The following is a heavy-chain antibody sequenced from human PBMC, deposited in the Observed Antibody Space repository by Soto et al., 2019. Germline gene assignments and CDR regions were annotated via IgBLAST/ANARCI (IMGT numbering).Heavy chain of an antibody. CDR2: IYYSGTT. CDR3: ARATQSYYDTSGYYSYVH. V-gene: IGHV4-39*02. J-gene: IGHJ4*02. D-gene: IGHD3-22*01. CDR1: GDSITSNSYF. Sequence: SETLSLTCTVSGDSITSNSYFWAWIRQPPGKGLEWIGSIYYSGTTYYNPSLKSRVTISVDNAKSSLYLQMNNLRAEDTAFYFCARATQSYYDTSGYYSYVHWGQGTLVTVSS.